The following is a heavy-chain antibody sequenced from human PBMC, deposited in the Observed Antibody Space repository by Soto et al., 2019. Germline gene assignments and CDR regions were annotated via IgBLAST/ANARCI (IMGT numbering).Heavy chain of an antibody. CDR1: GGTFSSYA. Sequence: SVKVSCKASGGTFSSYAISWVRQAPGQGLEWMGGIIPIFGTANYAQKFQGRVTITADKSTSTAYMELSSLRSEDTAVYYCATQYCSRTSCFSRSSSSVRDWGQGTLVTVYS. D-gene: IGHD2-2*01. CDR3: ATQYCSRTSCFSRSSSSVRD. CDR2: IIPIFGTA. V-gene: IGHV1-69*06. J-gene: IGHJ4*02.